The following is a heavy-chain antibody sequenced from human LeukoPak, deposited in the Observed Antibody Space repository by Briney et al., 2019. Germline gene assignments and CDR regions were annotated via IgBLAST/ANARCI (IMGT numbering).Heavy chain of an antibody. Sequence: GGSLSLSCAASGFTFSTYWMTWVRQAPGKGLEWVANIKEDGSEKYYVDSVKGRFTISRDNAKNSLYLQMNSLRAEDTALYYCARGPYGSGKSAFDIWGQGTMVTVSS. V-gene: IGHV3-7*03. J-gene: IGHJ3*02. CDR3: ARGPYGSGKSAFDI. CDR1: GFTFSTYW. CDR2: IKEDGSEK. D-gene: IGHD3-10*01.